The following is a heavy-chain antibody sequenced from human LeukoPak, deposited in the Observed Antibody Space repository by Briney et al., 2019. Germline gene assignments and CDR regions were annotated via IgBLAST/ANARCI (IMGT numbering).Heavy chain of an antibody. D-gene: IGHD2-21*01. CDR3: ASARVVAKASGLVV. J-gene: IGHJ4*02. Sequence: SETLSLTCAVYGGSFSGYYWSWIRQPPGKGLEWIGEINHSGSTNYNPSLKSRVTISVDTSKNQFSLKLSSVTAADTAVYYCASARVVAKASGLVVWGQGTLVTVSS. CDR2: INHSGST. CDR1: GGSFSGYY. V-gene: IGHV4-34*09.